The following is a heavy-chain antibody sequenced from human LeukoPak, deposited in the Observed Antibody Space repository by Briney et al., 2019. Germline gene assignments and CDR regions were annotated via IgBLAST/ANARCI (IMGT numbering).Heavy chain of an antibody. J-gene: IGHJ5*02. CDR1: GYTFTSYG. CDR3: ARDRSGGWFDP. V-gene: IGHV1-46*01. CDR2: INPSGGST. Sequence: GASVKVSCKASGYTFTSYGISWVRQAPGQGLEWMGIINPSGGSTSYAQKFQGRVTMTRDMSTSTVYMELSSLRSEDTAVYYCARDRSGGWFDPWGQGTLVTVSS. D-gene: IGHD2-15*01.